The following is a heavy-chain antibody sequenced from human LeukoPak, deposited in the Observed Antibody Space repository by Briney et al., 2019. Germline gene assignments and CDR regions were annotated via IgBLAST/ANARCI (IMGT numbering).Heavy chain of an antibody. CDR2: INHSGST. J-gene: IGHJ4*02. CDR3: ARGRRPYDILTGYHY. D-gene: IGHD3-9*01. Sequence: SETLSLTCAVSGGSFSGYYWSWIRQPPGKGLEWIGEINHSGSTNYNPSLKSRVTISIDASKNQFSLKLSSVTAAETAVYYCARGRRPYDILTGYHYWGQGTLVTVSS. V-gene: IGHV4-34*01. CDR1: GGSFSGYY.